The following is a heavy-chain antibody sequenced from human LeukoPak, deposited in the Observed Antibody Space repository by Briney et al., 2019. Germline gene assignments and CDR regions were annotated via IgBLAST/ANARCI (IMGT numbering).Heavy chain of an antibody. D-gene: IGHD4-23*01. J-gene: IGHJ4*02. CDR1: GGSISSGGYY. Sequence: KTSETLSLTCTVSGGSISSGGYYWSWIRQHPGKGLEWIGYIYYSGSTYYNPSLKSRVTISVDTSKNQFSLKLSSVTAADTAVYYCASDYGGNFNLFDYWGQGTLVTVSS. CDR2: IYYSGST. CDR3: ASDYGGNFNLFDY. V-gene: IGHV4-31*03.